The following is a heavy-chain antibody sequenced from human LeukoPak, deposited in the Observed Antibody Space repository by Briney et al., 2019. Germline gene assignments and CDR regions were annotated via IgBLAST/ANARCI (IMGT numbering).Heavy chain of an antibody. CDR3: ARDYGDFWSGYYMRSFDWFDP. Sequence: ASVKVSCKASGYTFTSYGISWVRQAPGQGLEWMGWISAYNGNTKYGQKLQGRVTMTTDTSTRTAYMELRSLRSDDTAVYYCARDYGDFWSGYYMRSFDWFDPWGQGTLVTVSS. CDR1: GYTFTSYG. D-gene: IGHD3-3*01. V-gene: IGHV1-18*01. J-gene: IGHJ5*02. CDR2: ISAYNGNT.